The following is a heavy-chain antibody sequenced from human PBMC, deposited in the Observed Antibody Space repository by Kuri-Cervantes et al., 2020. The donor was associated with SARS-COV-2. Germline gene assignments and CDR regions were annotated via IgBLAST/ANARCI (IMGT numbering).Heavy chain of an antibody. D-gene: IGHD6-13*01. CDR3: AKSRWQQLSWLDY. Sequence: GESLKISCAASGFTFSSYAMSWFRQAPGKGLEWVSAISGSGGSTYYADSVKGRFTISRDNSKNTRYLQMNSLRAEDTTVYYCAKSRWQQLSWLDYWGQGTLVTVSS. CDR2: ISGSGGST. CDR1: GFTFSSYA. J-gene: IGHJ4*02. V-gene: IGHV3-23*01.